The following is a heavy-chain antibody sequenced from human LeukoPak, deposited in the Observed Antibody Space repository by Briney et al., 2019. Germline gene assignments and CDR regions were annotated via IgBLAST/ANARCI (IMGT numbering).Heavy chain of an antibody. V-gene: IGHV4-59*08. J-gene: IGHJ4*02. CDR3: ARRFYYDGHHDS. Sequence: SETLSLTCTVSAASIWNNHWSWIRQPPGEGLEWIGYIYSTGSTSYNPSLKSRVTISVDTSKNQFSLNLTSVTAADTAVYYCARRFYYDGHHDSWGQGTLVTVSS. CDR2: IYSTGST. CDR1: AASIWNNH. D-gene: IGHD3-22*01.